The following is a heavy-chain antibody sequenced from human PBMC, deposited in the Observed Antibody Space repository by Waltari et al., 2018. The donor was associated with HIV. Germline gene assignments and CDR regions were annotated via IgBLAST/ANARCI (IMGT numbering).Heavy chain of an antibody. CDR2: IYFDGTA. CDR1: GSSLHSSIHT. D-gene: IGHD3-3*01. CDR3: ARRNYDATFDI. V-gene: IGHV4-39*01. J-gene: IGHJ3*02. Sequence: QLHELGPGMVKSSETLSLKCTVSGSSLHSSIHTWGLLRHSPAKGLEWVGSIYFDGTAYYNPSLKSRLTMSVDMSRSQFSLRLTSVTAADTAIYYCARRNYDATFDIWGLGTLVAVSS.